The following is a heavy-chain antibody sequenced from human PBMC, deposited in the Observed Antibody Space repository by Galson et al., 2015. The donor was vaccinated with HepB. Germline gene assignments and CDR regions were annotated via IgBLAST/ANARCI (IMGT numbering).Heavy chain of an antibody. CDR2: IYHSGST. CDR1: GGSISSGGYS. Sequence: TLSLTCAVSGGSISSGGYSWSWIRQPPGKGLEWIGYIYHSGSTYYNPSLKSRVTISVDRSKNQFSLKLSSVTAADTAVYYCARANFLYSGSYSLDFDYWGQGTLVTVSS. V-gene: IGHV4-30-2*01. D-gene: IGHD1-26*01. CDR3: ARANFLYSGSYSLDFDY. J-gene: IGHJ4*02.